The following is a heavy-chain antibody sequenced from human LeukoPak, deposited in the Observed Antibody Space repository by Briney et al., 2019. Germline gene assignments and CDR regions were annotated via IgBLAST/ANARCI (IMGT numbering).Heavy chain of an antibody. CDR3: ASHSLLDYGGNPLG. V-gene: IGHV3-23*01. D-gene: IGHD4-23*01. J-gene: IGHJ4*02. Sequence: GGSLRLSCAASGFTFSSYGMSWVRQAPGKGLEWVSAISGSGGSTYYADSVKGRFTISRDNAKNTLYLQMNSLRAEDTAVYYCASHSLLDYGGNPLGWGQGTLVTVSS. CDR1: GFTFSSYG. CDR2: ISGSGGST.